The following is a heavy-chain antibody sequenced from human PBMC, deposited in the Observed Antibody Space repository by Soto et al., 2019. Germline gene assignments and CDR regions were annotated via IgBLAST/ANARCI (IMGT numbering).Heavy chain of an antibody. CDR2: ISYDGSNE. J-gene: IGHJ4*02. D-gene: IGHD6-13*01. Sequence: SGGSLRLSCAASGFTFSSYAMHWVRQAPGKGLEWVAVISYDGSNEYYADSVKGRFTISRDNSKNTLYLQMNSLRAEDTAVYYCAREKSGNSQGPFFDYWGQGTLVTVSS. CDR3: AREKSGNSQGPFFDY. V-gene: IGHV3-30-3*01. CDR1: GFTFSSYA.